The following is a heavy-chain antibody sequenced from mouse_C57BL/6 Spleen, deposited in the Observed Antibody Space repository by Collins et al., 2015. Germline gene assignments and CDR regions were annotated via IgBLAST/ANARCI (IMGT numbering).Heavy chain of an antibody. Sequence: QVQLQQSGAGLVKPGASVKISCKASGYAFSNYWLNWVKERPGKGLEWIGQIYPGDGDANYNGKFKGKASLTSDKSSSTAYMQLSSLTSEDSAVYFCARGAYWGQGTLVTVST. CDR2: IYPGDGDA. J-gene: IGHJ3*01. V-gene: IGHV1-80*01. CDR1: GYAFSNYW. CDR3: ARGAY.